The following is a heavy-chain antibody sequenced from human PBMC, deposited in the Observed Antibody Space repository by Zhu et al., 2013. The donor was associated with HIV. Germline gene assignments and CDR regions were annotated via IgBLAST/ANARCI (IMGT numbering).Heavy chain of an antibody. D-gene: IGHD3-3*01. CDR1: GGSISSSNW. J-gene: IGHJ4*02. Sequence: QVQLQESGPGLVKPSGTLSLTCAVSGGSISSSNWWSWVRQPPGKGLEWIGEIYHSGSTNYNPSLKSRVTISLDTSKSQFSLKLRSVAAADTAVYYCARDFGGNGGMQNFDNWGQGTLVTVSS. V-gene: IGHV4-4*02. CDR2: IYHSGST. CDR3: ARDFGGNGGMQNFDN.